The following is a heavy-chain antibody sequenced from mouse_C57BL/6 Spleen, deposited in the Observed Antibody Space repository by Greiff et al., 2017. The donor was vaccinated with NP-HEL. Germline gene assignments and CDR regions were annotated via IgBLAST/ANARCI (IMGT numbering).Heavy chain of an antibody. V-gene: IGHV5-4*01. Sequence: EVKLMESGGGLVKPGGSLKLSCAASGFTFSSYAMSWVRQTPEKRLEWVATISDGGSYTYYPDNVKGRFTISRDNAKNNLYLQMIHLKSEDTAMYYCARDPPYGNEAMDYWGQGTSVTVSS. CDR2: ISDGGSYT. D-gene: IGHD2-1*01. J-gene: IGHJ4*01. CDR3: ARDPPYGNEAMDY. CDR1: GFTFSSYA.